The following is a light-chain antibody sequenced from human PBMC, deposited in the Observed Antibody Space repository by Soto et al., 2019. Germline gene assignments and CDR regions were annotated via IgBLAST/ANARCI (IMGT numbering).Light chain of an antibody. J-gene: IGLJ2*01. CDR3: AAWDDSLNGVV. Sequence: QSVLTQPPSASGTPGQRVTISCSGSSSNIGSNTVNWYQQLPGTAPKLLIYNNNQRPSGVPDRFSSSKSGTSASLAISGLQSEDEADYYCAAWDDSLNGVVFGGGTKVTVL. CDR1: SSNIGSNT. CDR2: NNN. V-gene: IGLV1-44*01.